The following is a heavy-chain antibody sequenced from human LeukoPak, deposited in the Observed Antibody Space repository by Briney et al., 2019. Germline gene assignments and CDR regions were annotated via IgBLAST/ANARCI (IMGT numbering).Heavy chain of an antibody. CDR2: IRSKAYGGTT. CDR1: GFTYGDYA. J-gene: IGHJ5*02. V-gene: IGHV3-49*03. Sequence: PGGSLRLSCTASGFTYGDYAMRWFRQAPGKGLEWVGFIRSKAYGGTTEYAASVKGRFTISRDDSKSIAYLQMNSLKTEDTAVYYCTRVKFGGSHSHSGSAGFDPWGQGTLVTVSS. CDR3: TRVKFGGSHSHSGSAGFDP. D-gene: IGHD1-26*01.